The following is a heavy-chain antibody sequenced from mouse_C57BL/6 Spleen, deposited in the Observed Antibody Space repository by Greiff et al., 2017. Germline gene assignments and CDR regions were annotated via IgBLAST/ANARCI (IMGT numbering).Heavy chain of an antibody. Sequence: EVQLQQSGPELVKPGASVKISCKASGYSFTDYNMNWVKQSNGKSLEWIGVINPNYGTTSYNQKFKGKATLTVDQSSSTAYMKLSSLTSEDSAVYYCARSLEGGSSYWYFDVWGTGTTVTVSS. CDR1: GYSFTDYN. CDR2: INPNYGTT. D-gene: IGHD1-1*01. J-gene: IGHJ1*03. V-gene: IGHV1-39*01. CDR3: ARSLEGGSSYWYFDV.